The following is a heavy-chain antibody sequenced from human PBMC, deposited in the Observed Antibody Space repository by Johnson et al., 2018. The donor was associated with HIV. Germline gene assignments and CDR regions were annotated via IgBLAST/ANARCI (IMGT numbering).Heavy chain of an antibody. J-gene: IGHJ3*02. D-gene: IGHD6-13*01. CDR3: AREGAAAGPTDAFDI. Sequence: QVQLVESGGGVVQPGGSLRLSCVVSGFTFSSYGMHWVRQAPGKGLEWVAFIRYDGSNKYYADSVKGRFTISRDNSKNTLYLKMNSLRAEDTAVYSCAREGAAAGPTDAFDIWGQGTMVTVSS. CDR2: IRYDGSNK. CDR1: GFTFSSYG. V-gene: IGHV3-30*02.